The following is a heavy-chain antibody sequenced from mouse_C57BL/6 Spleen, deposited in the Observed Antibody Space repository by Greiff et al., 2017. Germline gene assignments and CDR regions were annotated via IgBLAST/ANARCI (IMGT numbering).Heavy chain of an antibody. J-gene: IGHJ4*01. CDR3: ARHPTAQATYYAMDY. CDR2: ISSGGSYT. D-gene: IGHD3-2*02. V-gene: IGHV5-6*01. CDR1: GFTFSSYG. Sequence: EVKLMESGGDLVKPGGSLKLSCAASGFTFSSYGMSWVRQTPDKRLEWVATISSGGSYTYYPDSVKGRFTISRDNAKNTLYLQMSRLKSEDTAMYYCARHPTAQATYYAMDYWGQGTSVTVSS.